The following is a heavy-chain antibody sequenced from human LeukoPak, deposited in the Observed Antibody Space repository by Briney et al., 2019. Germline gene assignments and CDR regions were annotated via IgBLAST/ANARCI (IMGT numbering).Heavy chain of an antibody. CDR3: ARDMTRAVPIPGTYYYAYAMDV. V-gene: IGHV4-59*01. Sequence: SETLSLTCTVSGGSISSYFWNWIRRSPGKGLEWVGYVYYRGSTNYNPSLKSRVTISVDTSKNQFSLELSSVTAADTAVYYCARDMTRAVPIPGTYYYAYAMDVWGQGTTVTVSS. D-gene: IGHD6-13*01. J-gene: IGHJ6*02. CDR2: VYYRGST. CDR1: GGSISSYF.